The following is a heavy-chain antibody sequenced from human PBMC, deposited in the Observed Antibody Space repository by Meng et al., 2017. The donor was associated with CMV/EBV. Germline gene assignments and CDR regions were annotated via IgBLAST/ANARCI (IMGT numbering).Heavy chain of an antibody. Sequence: GESLKISCAASGFIFSDYYMSWIRQAPGKGLEWVSYITSSGRTKYYADSVKGRFTISRDNAKNSLYLQMNSLRAEDTAVYYCARSPRSSAPDFDYWGQGTLVTVSS. V-gene: IGHV3-11*04. CDR3: ARSPRSSAPDFDY. CDR2: ITSSGRTK. J-gene: IGHJ4*02. CDR1: GFIFSDYY. D-gene: IGHD6-6*01.